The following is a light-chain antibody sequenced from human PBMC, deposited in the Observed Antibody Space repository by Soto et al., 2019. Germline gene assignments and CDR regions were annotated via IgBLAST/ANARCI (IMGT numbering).Light chain of an antibody. J-gene: IGKJ1*01. CDR1: QSVGSN. CDR2: GAS. V-gene: IGKV3-15*01. CDR3: QQYNNWSWT. Sequence: EIVMTQSPASLSVSPGERATLSCRASQSVGSNLAWYQQKPGQAPRLLIYGASTRATGIPARFSDSGSGTEFTLTISSLQSEDFAVYYCQQYNNWSWTFGQGTKVEIK.